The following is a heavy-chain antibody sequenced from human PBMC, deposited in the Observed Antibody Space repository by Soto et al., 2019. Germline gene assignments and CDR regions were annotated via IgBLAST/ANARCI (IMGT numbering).Heavy chain of an antibody. D-gene: IGHD3-16*01. CDR2: ISTNGRSK. CDR3: VRDQDLRDYYGMDV. V-gene: IGHV3-48*02. J-gene: IGHJ6*02. Sequence: SGGSLRLSCAGSGFAFSTYMMNWVRHAPGKGLEWIADISTNGRSKSYAASVRGRFTISRDDTKNSMYLQMNSLRDDDTAVYYCVRDQDLRDYYGMDVWGQGTTVTVSS. CDR1: GFAFSTYM.